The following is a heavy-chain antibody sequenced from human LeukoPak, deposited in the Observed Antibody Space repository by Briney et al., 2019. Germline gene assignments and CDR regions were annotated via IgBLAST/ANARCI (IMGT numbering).Heavy chain of an antibody. CDR2: ISSSGSTI. Sequence: PGGSLRLSCAASGFTFSSYEMNWVRQAPRKGLEWVSYISSSGSTIYYADSVKGRFTISRDNAKNSLYLQMNSLRAEDTAVYYCARDNPAAGTAIDYWGQGTLVTVSS. V-gene: IGHV3-48*03. CDR1: GFTFSSYE. CDR3: ARDNPAAGTAIDY. J-gene: IGHJ4*01. D-gene: IGHD6-13*01.